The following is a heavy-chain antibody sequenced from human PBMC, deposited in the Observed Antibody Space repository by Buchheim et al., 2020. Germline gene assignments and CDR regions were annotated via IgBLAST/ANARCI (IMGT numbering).Heavy chain of an antibody. V-gene: IGHV3-48*03. J-gene: IGHJ5*02. CDR3: ARNRGLELRVSNFDP. CDR2: ISSRGGTI. Sequence: EVQLVESGGGLVQPGGSLRLSCEASGFTFTSYEMNWVRQAPGKGLEWVSYISSRGGTIYYADSVKGRFILSRDNAKNSLYLQMNSLRAEDTAVYYCARNRGLELRVSNFDPWGQGTL. D-gene: IGHD1-7*01. CDR1: GFTFTSYE.